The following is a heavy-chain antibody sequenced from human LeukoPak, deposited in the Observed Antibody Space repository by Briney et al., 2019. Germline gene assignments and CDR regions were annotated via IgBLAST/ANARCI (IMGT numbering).Heavy chain of an antibody. J-gene: IGHJ4*02. CDR2: ISGSGGST. Sequence: GGSLRLSCAASGFTFSSYVMSWVRQAPGKGLEWVSVISGSGGSTYSTDSVKGRFTISRDNSNNTLYLQMNSLRAEDTAVYYCAKGDTGMVRRYCFGYWGQGTLVTVSS. CDR3: AKGDTGMVRRYCFGY. D-gene: IGHD5-18*01. CDR1: GFTFSSYV. V-gene: IGHV3-23*01.